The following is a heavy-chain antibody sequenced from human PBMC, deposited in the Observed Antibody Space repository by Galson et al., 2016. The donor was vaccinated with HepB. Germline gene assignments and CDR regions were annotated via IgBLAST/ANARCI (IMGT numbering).Heavy chain of an antibody. V-gene: IGHV3-33*01. CDR1: GFTFSTYG. J-gene: IGHJ6*02. Sequence: SLRLSCAVSGFTFSTYGMHWVRQAPGKGLEWVAVIWYDGRRKYYGDSVKGRFTISRDDSKDMLYLQMNSLRVEDTALYYCARDSGRYGIDVWGQGTTVTVSS. CDR2: IWYDGRRK. D-gene: IGHD1-26*01. CDR3: ARDSGRYGIDV.